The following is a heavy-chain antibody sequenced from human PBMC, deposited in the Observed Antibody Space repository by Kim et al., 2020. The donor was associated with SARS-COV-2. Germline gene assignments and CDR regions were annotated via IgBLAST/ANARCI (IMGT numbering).Heavy chain of an antibody. CDR3: ARAPRPYDRAWDNALDI. J-gene: IGHJ3*02. CDR1: GYTFANYG. D-gene: IGHD3-16*01. Sequence: ASVKVSCKASGYTFANYGVAWLRQAPGQGLEWIGWISPSDGKTKFAQKFQGRVTLTTDTSTDTAYMDLVNLTSDDSDDTAVYYCARAPRPYDRAWDNALDIWGQGTLVIVSS. CDR2: ISPSDGKT. V-gene: IGHV1-18*04.